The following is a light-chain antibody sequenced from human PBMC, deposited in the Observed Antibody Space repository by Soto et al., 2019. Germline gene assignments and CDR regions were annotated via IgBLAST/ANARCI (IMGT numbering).Light chain of an antibody. CDR2: AAY. V-gene: IGKV1-39*01. CDR1: QSISSY. CDR3: QQSYSTPCT. Sequence: DIQMTQSPSSLSASVGDRVTITCRASQSISSYLNWYQQKPGKAPKLLIYAAYSLQSGVPSRFSGSGSGTDFTLTIISLQPEDFATYYCQQSYSTPCTFGQGTKLEIK. J-gene: IGKJ2*02.